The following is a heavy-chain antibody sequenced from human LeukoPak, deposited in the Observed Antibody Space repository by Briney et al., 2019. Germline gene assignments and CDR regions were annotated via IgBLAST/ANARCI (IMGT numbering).Heavy chain of an antibody. CDR2: INHSGYT. CDR3: TRAVAGHPD. J-gene: IGHJ4*02. D-gene: IGHD6-19*01. Sequence: SETLSLTCAVSGVPFSNYYWSWVRQSPRQGLEWIGEINHSGYTNYKPSLKSRVTMSIDTSKNQFSLILTSVTAADAGVYYCTRAVAGHPDWGQGTLVTVSS. CDR1: GVPFSNYY. V-gene: IGHV4-34*01.